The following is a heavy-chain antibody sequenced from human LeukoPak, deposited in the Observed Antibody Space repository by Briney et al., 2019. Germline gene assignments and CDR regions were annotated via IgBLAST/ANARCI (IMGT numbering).Heavy chain of an antibody. Sequence: SVKVSCKASGYTFTSYGISWVRQAPGQGLEWMGGIIPIFGTANYAQKFQGRVTITADESTSTAYMELSSLRSEDTAVYYCAFGSGSLAIPEKTHFDYWGQGTLVTVSS. D-gene: IGHD3-10*01. CDR1: GYTFTSYG. V-gene: IGHV1-69*13. J-gene: IGHJ4*02. CDR2: IIPIFGTA. CDR3: AFGSGSLAIPEKTHFDY.